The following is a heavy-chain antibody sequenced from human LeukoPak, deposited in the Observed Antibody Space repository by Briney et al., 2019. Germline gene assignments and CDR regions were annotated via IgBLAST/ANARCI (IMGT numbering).Heavy chain of an antibody. CDR1: GFTSSNAW. Sequence: PGGSLRPSCAASGFTSSNAWMSWVRQAPGKGREWVGRIKSKTDGGTTDYAAPVKGRFTISRDDSKNTLYLQMNSLTTEDTAVYFCAHRDTTMVRVDYWGQGTLVTVSS. J-gene: IGHJ4*02. CDR3: AHRDTTMVRVDY. CDR2: IKSKTDGGTT. D-gene: IGHD5-18*01. V-gene: IGHV3-15*01.